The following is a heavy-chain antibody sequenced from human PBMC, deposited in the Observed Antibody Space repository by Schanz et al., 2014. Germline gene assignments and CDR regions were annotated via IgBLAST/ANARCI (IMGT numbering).Heavy chain of an antibody. CDR3: GEYGSGSYTDP. D-gene: IGHD3-10*01. CDR1: GGSFASYT. J-gene: IGHJ5*02. Sequence: QVQLVQSGAEVKKAGSSVKVSCKASGGSFASYTLNWMRQARGRGPELVGRIVPMVNVTLYTQKFQGRVTITADTSTGTTYMELKNLRSEDTAVYYCGEYGSGSYTDPWGQGTLVTVSS. V-gene: IGHV1-69*02. CDR2: IVPMVNVT.